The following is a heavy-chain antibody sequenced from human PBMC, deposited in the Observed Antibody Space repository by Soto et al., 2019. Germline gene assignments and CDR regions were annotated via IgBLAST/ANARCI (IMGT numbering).Heavy chain of an antibody. D-gene: IGHD3-22*01. CDR1: GFTFSSYA. V-gene: IGHV3-23*01. CDR3: AKDLSITMIVVVITYLFDY. CDR2: ISGSGGST. Sequence: GGSLRLSCAASGFTFSSYAMSWVRQAPGKGLEWVSAISGSGGSTYYADSVKGRFTISRDNSKNTLYLQMNSLRAEDTAVYYCAKDLSITMIVVVITYLFDYWGQGTLVTVSS. J-gene: IGHJ4*02.